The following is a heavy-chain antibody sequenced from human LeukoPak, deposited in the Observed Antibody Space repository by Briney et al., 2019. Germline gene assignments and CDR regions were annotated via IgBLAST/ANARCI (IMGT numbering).Heavy chain of an antibody. V-gene: IGHV4-59*01. Sequence: PSETLSLTCTVSGGSISTYYWSWIRKPPGKGLEWIGHIYNSGSTNCSPSLKSRVAISVDTSKNQFSLKLSSVTAADTAVYYRARFKRAGGWSYFDYWGQGTLVTVSS. J-gene: IGHJ4*02. CDR2: IYNSGST. CDR1: GGSISTYY. D-gene: IGHD6-19*01. CDR3: ARFKRAGGWSYFDY.